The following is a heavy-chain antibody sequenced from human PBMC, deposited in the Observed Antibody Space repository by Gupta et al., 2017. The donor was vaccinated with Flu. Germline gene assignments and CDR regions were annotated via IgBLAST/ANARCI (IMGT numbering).Heavy chain of an antibody. CDR1: GFTFGQYA. V-gene: IGHV3-9*01. CDR3: AKDYSGSSVAPYFDS. CDR2: IDWDSDTV. Sequence: EVQLVESGGGLVQPGKSLRLSCETSGFTFGQYAMHWVRQVPGKGLEWVSGIDWDSDTVAYADSVKGRFTISRDNDKNSLSLQMNSLRVEDTALYYCAKDYSGSSVAPYFDSWGQGTQVTVSS. D-gene: IGHD6-6*01. J-gene: IGHJ4*02.